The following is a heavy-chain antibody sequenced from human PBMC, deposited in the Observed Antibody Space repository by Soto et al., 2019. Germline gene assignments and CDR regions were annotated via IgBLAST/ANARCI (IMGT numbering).Heavy chain of an antibody. CDR3: ARDHATYYDFWSGYYFLHYYYGMDV. V-gene: IGHV1-18*01. CDR2: ISAYNGNT. Sequence: ASVKVSCKASGYTFTSYGISWVRQAPGQGLEWMGWISAYNGNTNYAQKLQGRVTMTTDTSTSTAYMELRSLRSDDTAVYYCARDHATYYDFWSGYYFLHYYYGMDVWGQGTTVTVSS. J-gene: IGHJ6*02. CDR1: GYTFTSYG. D-gene: IGHD3-3*01.